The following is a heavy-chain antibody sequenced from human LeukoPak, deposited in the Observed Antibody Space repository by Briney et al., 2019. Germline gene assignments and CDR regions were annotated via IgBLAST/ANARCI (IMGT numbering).Heavy chain of an antibody. J-gene: IGHJ4*02. V-gene: IGHV3-53*01. CDR3: ATHTIPKSYYFDY. CDR2: IYSGGST. Sequence: GGSLRLSCAASGFTVSSNYMSWVRQAPGKGLEWVSVIYSGGSTYYADSVKGRFTISRDDSKNTLYLQMNSLRAEDTAVYYCATHTIPKSYYFDYWGRGTLVTVSS. D-gene: IGHD2-2*01. CDR1: GFTVSSNY.